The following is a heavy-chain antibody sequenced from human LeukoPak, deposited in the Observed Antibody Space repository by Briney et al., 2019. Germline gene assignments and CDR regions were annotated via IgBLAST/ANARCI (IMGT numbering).Heavy chain of an antibody. V-gene: IGHV3-74*01. J-gene: IGHJ4*02. CDR2: INTDGSST. D-gene: IGHD1-14*01. CDR1: GFTFSSYW. CDR3: ASEPGSRGY. Sequence: GGSLRLSCAASGFTFSSYWMHWVRQAPGKGLVWVSRINTDGSSTSYADSVKGRFTISRDDAKNSLYLQMNSLRPEDTAVYYCASEPGSRGYWGQGTLVTVSS.